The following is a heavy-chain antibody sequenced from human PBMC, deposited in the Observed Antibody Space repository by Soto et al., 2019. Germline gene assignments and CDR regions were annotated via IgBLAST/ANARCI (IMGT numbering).Heavy chain of an antibody. CDR3: AREFEGYCSGGSCYEQGYGMDV. D-gene: IGHD2-15*01. Sequence: QVQLVQSGAEVKKPGASVKVSCKASGYTFTSYGISWVRQAPGQGLECMGWISAYNGNTNYAQKVQGRVTMTTDTSTSTAYMELRSLRSEDTAVYYCAREFEGYCSGGSCYEQGYGMDVWGQGTTVTVSS. CDR1: GYTFTSYG. J-gene: IGHJ6*02. CDR2: ISAYNGNT. V-gene: IGHV1-18*04.